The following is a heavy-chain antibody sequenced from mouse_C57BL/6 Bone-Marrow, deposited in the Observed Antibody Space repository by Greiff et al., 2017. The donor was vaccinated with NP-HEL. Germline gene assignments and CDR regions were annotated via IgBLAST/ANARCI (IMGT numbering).Heavy chain of an antibody. D-gene: IGHD1-1*01. Sequence: VQLQQSGAELVRPGASVKLSCTASGFNIKDDYMHWVKQRPEQGLEWIGWIDPENGDTEYASKFQGKATITADTSSNTAYLQLSSLTSEDTAVYCCTTPYYGSSYVYAMDYWGQGTSVTVSS. V-gene: IGHV14-4*01. CDR2: IDPENGDT. J-gene: IGHJ4*01. CDR3: TTPYYGSSYVYAMDY. CDR1: GFNIKDDY.